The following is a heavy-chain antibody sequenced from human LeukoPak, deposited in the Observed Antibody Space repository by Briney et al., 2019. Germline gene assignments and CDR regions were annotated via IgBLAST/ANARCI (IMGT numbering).Heavy chain of an antibody. CDR3: ARGPERSFHGMWWWLEYFQH. D-gene: IGHD2-21*01. Sequence: SETLSLTCAVYGGSFSGYYWGWIRQPPGKGLEWIGEINHSGSTNYNPSLKSRVTISVDTSKNQFSLKLSSVTAADTAVYYCARGPERSFHGMWWWLEYFQHWGQGTLVTASS. V-gene: IGHV4-34*01. J-gene: IGHJ1*01. CDR1: GGSFSGYY. CDR2: INHSGST.